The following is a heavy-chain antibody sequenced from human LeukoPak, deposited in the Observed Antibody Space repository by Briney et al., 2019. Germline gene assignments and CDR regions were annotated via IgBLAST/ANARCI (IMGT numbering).Heavy chain of an antibody. CDR3: ARDHNYAFDN. J-gene: IGHJ4*02. CDR2: IGISSGNT. D-gene: IGHD4-11*01. CDR1: GFTFSSSS. Sequence: GGSLRLSCAASGFTFSSSSMNWVRQAPGKGLEWISYIGISSGNTKYADSVKGRFTISGDNAKSSLYLQMNSLRVEDTAVYYCARDHNYAFDNWGQGTLVTVSS. V-gene: IGHV3-48*04.